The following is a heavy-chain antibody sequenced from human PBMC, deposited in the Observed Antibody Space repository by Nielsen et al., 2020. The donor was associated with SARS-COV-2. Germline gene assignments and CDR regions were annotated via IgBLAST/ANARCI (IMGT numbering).Heavy chain of an antibody. Sequence: ASVQVSCKASGYTFTSNYMHWVRQAPGQGLVWMGIINPSGGSTSYAQKFQGRVTMTRDTSTSTVYMELSSLRSEDTAVYYCARVSPIAARTFDYWGQGTLVTVSS. J-gene: IGHJ4*02. D-gene: IGHD6-13*01. CDR3: ARVSPIAARTFDY. CDR2: INPSGGST. V-gene: IGHV1-46*01. CDR1: GYTFTSNY.